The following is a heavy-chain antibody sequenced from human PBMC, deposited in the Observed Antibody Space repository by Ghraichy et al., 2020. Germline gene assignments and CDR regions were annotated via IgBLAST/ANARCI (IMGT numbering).Heavy chain of an antibody. J-gene: IGHJ6*02. CDR1: GFTFSDYY. Sequence: GGSLRLSCAASGFTFSDYYMSWIRQAPGKGLEWISYISSSGSNIYYADSVKGRFTISRDNAQNSLYLQINSLRAEDTAVYYCASGPITIPPHYYYYYAMDVWGQGTTVTVSS. V-gene: IGHV3-11*04. D-gene: IGHD3-3*01. CDR2: ISSSGSNI. CDR3: ASGPITIPPHYYYYYAMDV.